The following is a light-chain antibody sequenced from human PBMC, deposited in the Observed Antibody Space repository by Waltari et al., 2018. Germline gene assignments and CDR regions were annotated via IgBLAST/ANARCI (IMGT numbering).Light chain of an antibody. CDR3: ATWDDSLGGLWV. CDR2: GNN. CDR1: SFNIGSNS. V-gene: IGLV1-47*01. Sequence: QSVLTQPPSASGTPGQRVTISCSGSSFNIGSNSVHWYQQLPGTAPKLLMYGNNPRPSVVPDRFSGSKSGTSASLAISGLRSEDEASYYCATWDDSLGGLWVFGGGTKVTVL. J-gene: IGLJ3*02.